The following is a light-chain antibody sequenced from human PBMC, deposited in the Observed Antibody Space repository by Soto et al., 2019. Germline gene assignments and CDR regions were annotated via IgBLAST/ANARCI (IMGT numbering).Light chain of an antibody. CDR2: GNS. J-gene: IGLJ1*01. CDR3: QSYDSSLSAPYV. CDR1: SSNIGAGYG. Sequence: QSVLTQPPSVSGAPGQRVTISCTGSSSNIGAGYGVHWYQHLPGTAPKLLIYGNSNRPSGVPVRFSGSKSGPSASLAITGLQADDEADYYCQSYDSSLSAPYVFGTGTKVT. V-gene: IGLV1-40*01.